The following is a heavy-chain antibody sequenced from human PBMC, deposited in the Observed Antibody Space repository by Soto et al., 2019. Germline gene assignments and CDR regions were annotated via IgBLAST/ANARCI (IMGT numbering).Heavy chain of an antibody. D-gene: IGHD5-18*01. V-gene: IGHV1-8*01. CDR3: ARSGTAMVTDAFDI. CDR2: MNANSGNT. J-gene: IGHJ3*02. CDR1: GYTFTSYD. Sequence: ASVKVSCKASGYTFTSYDINWVRQATGQGLEWMGWMNANSGNTGYAQKLQGRVTMTRDTSISTAYMELRSLRSDDTAVYYCARSGTAMVTDAFDIWGQGTMVTVSS.